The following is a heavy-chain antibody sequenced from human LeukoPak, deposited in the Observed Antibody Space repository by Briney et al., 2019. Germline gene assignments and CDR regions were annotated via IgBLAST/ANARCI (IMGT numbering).Heavy chain of an antibody. D-gene: IGHD1-26*01. CDR1: GDSISSDGHS. V-gene: IGHV4-30-4*07. CDR3: VRGVGGEYFYFDR. J-gene: IGHJ4*02. Sequence: SETLSLTCGVSGDSISSDGHSWSWIRQPPGKGLEWVGYIYHSGAAYHNPSLKSRLALSVGTSNNQFCLRLRSVTAADTAVYYCVRGVGGEYFYFDRWGQGALVTVSA. CDR2: IYHSGAA.